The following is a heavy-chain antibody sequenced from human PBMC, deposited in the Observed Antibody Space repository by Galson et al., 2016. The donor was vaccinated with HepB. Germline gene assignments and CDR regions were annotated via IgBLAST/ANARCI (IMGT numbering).Heavy chain of an antibody. CDR3: AKGAYSLPENFQH. J-gene: IGHJ1*01. Sequence: SLRLSCAASGLTFSDFYMSWIRQAPGKGLEWVSYISSSSSHTNYADSVKGRFTISRDNANNSLYLQMNSLRVEDTAVYYCAKGAYSLPENFQHWGQGTLVTVSS. V-gene: IGHV3-11*05. CDR2: ISSSSSHT. CDR1: GLTFSDFY. D-gene: IGHD2-15*01.